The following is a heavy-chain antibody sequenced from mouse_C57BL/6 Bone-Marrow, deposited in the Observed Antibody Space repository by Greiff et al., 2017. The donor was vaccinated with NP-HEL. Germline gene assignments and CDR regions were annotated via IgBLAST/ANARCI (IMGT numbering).Heavy chain of an antibody. CDR3: AKNRDGYYDAMDY. CDR2: IWRGGST. V-gene: IGHV2-5*01. Sequence: QVQLQQSGPGLVQPSQSLSITCTVSGFSLTSYGVHWVRQSPGKGLEWLGVIWRGGSTDYNAAFMSRLSITKDNSKSQVFFKMNSLQADDTAIYYCAKNRDGYYDAMDYWGQGTSVTVSS. J-gene: IGHJ4*01. CDR1: GFSLTSYG. D-gene: IGHD2-3*01.